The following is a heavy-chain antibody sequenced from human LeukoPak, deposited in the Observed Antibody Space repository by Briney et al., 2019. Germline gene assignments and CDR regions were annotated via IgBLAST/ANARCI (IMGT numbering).Heavy chain of an antibody. CDR2: ISYDGSNK. V-gene: IGHV3-30-3*01. D-gene: IGHD6-19*01. Sequence: SGGSLRLSCAASGFTFSSYAMHWVRQAPGKGLEWVAVISYDGSNKYYADSVKGRFTISRDNSKNTLYLQMNSLRAEDTAVYYCARDFRWLVTNDAFDIWGQGTMVTVSS. J-gene: IGHJ3*02. CDR1: GFTFSSYA. CDR3: ARDFRWLVTNDAFDI.